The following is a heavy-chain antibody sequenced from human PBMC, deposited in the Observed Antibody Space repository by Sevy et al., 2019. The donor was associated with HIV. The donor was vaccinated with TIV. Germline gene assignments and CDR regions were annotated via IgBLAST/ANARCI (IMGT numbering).Heavy chain of an antibody. Sequence: ASVKVSCKTSGYTFTGNYIHWVRQAPGQGLEWMGWINTNSGDTGTKYAQKFPGRVTMTSDRSINTVYMDLTRLSPDDTAVYYSAREGYDLWSGYSAPYVDYWGQGTLVTVSS. J-gene: IGHJ4*02. V-gene: IGHV1-2*02. CDR3: AREGYDLWSGYSAPYVDY. D-gene: IGHD3-3*01. CDR2: INTNSGDTGT. CDR1: GYTFTGNY.